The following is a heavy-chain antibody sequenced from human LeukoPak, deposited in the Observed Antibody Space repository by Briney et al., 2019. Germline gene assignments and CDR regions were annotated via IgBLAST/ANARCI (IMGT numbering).Heavy chain of an antibody. CDR1: GFTVDSNY. CDR3: AKVSGRIQIWPQPFGDGMDV. V-gene: IGHV3-53*01. D-gene: IGHD3-10*01. Sequence: PGGSLRLSCAASGFTVDSNYLSWVRQAPGKGLEWVSTIYTGGNTYYAASVKGRFTISRDNSKNMLYLQMNSLRAEDTAVYYCAKVSGRIQIWPQPFGDGMDVWGQGTTVTVSS. J-gene: IGHJ6*02. CDR2: IYTGGNT.